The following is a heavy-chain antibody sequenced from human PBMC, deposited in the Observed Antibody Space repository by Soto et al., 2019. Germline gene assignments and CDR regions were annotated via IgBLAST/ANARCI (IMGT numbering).Heavy chain of an antibody. D-gene: IGHD3-9*01. CDR1: GYTFTGYY. V-gene: IGHV1-2*02. Sequence: GASVKVSCKASGYTFTGYYMHWVRQAPGQGLEWMGWINPNSGGTNYAQKFQGRVTMTRDTSISTAYMELSRLRSDDTAVYYCARPYYDILTGYYHPYDYWGQGTPVTVSS. J-gene: IGHJ4*02. CDR2: INPNSGGT. CDR3: ARPYYDILTGYYHPYDY.